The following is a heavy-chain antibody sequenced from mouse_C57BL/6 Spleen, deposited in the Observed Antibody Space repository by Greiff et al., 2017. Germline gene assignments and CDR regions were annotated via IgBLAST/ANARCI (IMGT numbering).Heavy chain of an antibody. CDR3: APHYGNYQYAMDY. V-gene: IGHV1-82*01. D-gene: IGHD2-1*01. Sequence: VQLQESGPELVKPGASVKISCKASGYAFSSSWMNWVKQRPGKGLEWLGRIYPGDGDTNYNGKFKGKATLTADKTSSTAYMQLSSLTSEDSAVYFCAPHYGNYQYAMDYWGQGTSVTVSS. CDR2: IYPGDGDT. J-gene: IGHJ4*01. CDR1: GYAFSSSW.